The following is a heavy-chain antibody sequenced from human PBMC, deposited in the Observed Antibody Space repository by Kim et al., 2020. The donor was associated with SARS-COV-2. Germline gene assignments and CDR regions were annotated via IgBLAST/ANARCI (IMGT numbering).Heavy chain of an antibody. D-gene: IGHD2-15*01. CDR2: ISGSGGST. CDR1: GFTFSSYA. Sequence: GGSLRLSCAASGFTFSSYAMSWVRQAPGKGLEWVSAISGSGGSTYYADSVKGRFTISRDNSKNTLYLQMNSLRAEDTAVYYCATRLGGGYYYFDYWGQGTLVTVSS. J-gene: IGHJ4*02. CDR3: ATRLGGGYYYFDY. V-gene: IGHV3-23*01.